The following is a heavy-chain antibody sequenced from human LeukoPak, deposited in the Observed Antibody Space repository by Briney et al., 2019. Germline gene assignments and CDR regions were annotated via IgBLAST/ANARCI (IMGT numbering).Heavy chain of an antibody. CDR3: AKARGGCSGGTCRAFDY. D-gene: IGHD2-15*01. CDR1: GLTFSNYA. Sequence: PGGSLRLSCAASGLTFSNYAMNWVRQAPGKGLEWVSAISGSGGNSYYADSVNGRFTISRDNSKNTLYLQMSSLRADDTAVYYCAKARGGCSGGTCRAFDYWGRGTLVTVSS. V-gene: IGHV3-23*01. J-gene: IGHJ4*02. CDR2: ISGSGGNS.